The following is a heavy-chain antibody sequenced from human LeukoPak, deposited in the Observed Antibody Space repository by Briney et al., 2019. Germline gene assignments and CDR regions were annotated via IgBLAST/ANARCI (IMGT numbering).Heavy chain of an antibody. V-gene: IGHV3-11*01. J-gene: IGHJ4*02. CDR2: ISSSGSTI. Sequence: GGSLGLSCAASGFTFSDYYMSWIRQAPGKGMEWVSYISSSGSTIYYADSVKGRFTISRDNAKNSLYLQMNSLRAEDTAVYYCARDNDYVWGSYRNTPSFDYWGQGTLVTVSS. CDR3: ARDNDYVWGSYRNTPSFDY. CDR1: GFTFSDYY. D-gene: IGHD3-16*02.